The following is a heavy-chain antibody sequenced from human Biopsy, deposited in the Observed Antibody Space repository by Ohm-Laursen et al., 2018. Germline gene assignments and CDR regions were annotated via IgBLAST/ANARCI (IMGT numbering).Heavy chain of an antibody. CDR2: ISSSGRTM. V-gene: IGHV3-11*01. CDR3: ATTRSFDN. D-gene: IGHD5-24*01. Sequence: SLRLSCAASGFSFSDYYMIWVRQVPGKGLEWVSYISSSGRTMYYADSVKGRFTISRDNANKSLYLQMNSLRAEDTAVYYCATTRSFDNWGQGTLVTVSS. J-gene: IGHJ4*02. CDR1: GFSFSDYY.